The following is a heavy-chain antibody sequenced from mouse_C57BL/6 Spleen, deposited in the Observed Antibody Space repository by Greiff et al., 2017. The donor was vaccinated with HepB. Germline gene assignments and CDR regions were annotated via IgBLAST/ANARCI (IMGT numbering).Heavy chain of an antibody. CDR3: ARRGYFFYSMDY. CDR1: GYAFSSSW. D-gene: IGHD3-1*01. J-gene: IGHJ4*01. V-gene: IGHV1-82*01. Sequence: VQLQQSGPELVKPGASVKISCKASGYAFSSSWMNWVKQRPGKGLEWIGRIYPGDGDTNYNGKFKGKATLTADKSSSTAYMRLSSLTSEASAVYFCARRGYFFYSMDYWGQGTSVTVSS. CDR2: IYPGDGDT.